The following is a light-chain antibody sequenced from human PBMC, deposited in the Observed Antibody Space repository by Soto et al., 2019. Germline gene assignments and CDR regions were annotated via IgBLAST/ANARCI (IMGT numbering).Light chain of an antibody. V-gene: IGLV2-8*01. J-gene: IGLJ2*01. CDR1: SSDIGGYND. CDR2: EVS. Sequence: QSALTQPPSASGSPGQSVTISCTGTSSDIGGYNDVSWYQQHPGTAPKLMIYEVSQPPSGVPDRFSGSKSGNTASLTVSGLQAEDEADYYCSSYAGSNNFVVFGGVTKLTVL. CDR3: SSYAGSNNFVV.